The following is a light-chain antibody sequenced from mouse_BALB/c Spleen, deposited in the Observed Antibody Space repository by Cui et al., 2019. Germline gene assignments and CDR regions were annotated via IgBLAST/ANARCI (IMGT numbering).Light chain of an antibody. CDR2: STS. V-gene: IGKV4-78*01. CDR1: SSVSSSY. CDR3: QQYSGYPFT. J-gene: IGKJ4*01. Sequence: QIVLTQSPAIMSASPGEKVTMTCSARSSVSSSYLYWYQQKPGSSPKLWIYSTSNLASGGPARFSGSGSGTSYSLTISSMEAEDAATFYCQQYSGYPFTFGSGTKLEIK.